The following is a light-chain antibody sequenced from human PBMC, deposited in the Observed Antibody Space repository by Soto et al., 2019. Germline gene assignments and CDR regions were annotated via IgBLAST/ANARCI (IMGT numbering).Light chain of an antibody. CDR3: QRYNNWPLT. Sequence: DIQMTQSPSSVSASVGDRVTITCRASQGITNWLAWYQQKPGKAPKLLIYAASGLPSGVPSRFSGSRSGTEFTLTINSLQSEDFAVYYCQRYNNWPLTFGGGTKVDI. CDR1: QGITNW. CDR2: AAS. V-gene: IGKV1-12*01. J-gene: IGKJ4*01.